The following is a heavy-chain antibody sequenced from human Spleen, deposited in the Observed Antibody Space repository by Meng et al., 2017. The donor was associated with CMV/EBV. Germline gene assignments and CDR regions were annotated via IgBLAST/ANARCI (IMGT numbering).Heavy chain of an antibody. D-gene: IGHD1-7*01. J-gene: IGHJ4*02. CDR2: TRNKANSYTT. Sequence: GESLKISCAASGFTFSSYAMSWVRQAPGKGLEWVGRTRNKANSYTTEYAASVKGRFTISRDDSKNSLYLQMNSLKTEDTAVYYCARVGTGTTSFDYWGQGTLVTVSS. CDR3: ARVGTGTTSFDY. CDR1: GFTFSSYA. V-gene: IGHV3-72*01.